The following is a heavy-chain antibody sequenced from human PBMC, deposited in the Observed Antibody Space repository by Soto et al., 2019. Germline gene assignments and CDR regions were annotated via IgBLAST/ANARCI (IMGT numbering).Heavy chain of an antibody. CDR3: AHTIVVVPTAHDAFDV. V-gene: IGHV2-5*02. CDR1: GFSPSSIGVG. J-gene: IGHJ3*01. Sequence: QITLKESGPTLVKPTQTLTLTCTFSGFSPSSIGVGVGWIRQPPGKALEWLGILYWDDDKHYSPSLKSRISIAKDTTKDQVVLTLTNMDPVDTATYYCAHTIVVVPTAHDAFDVWGQGTMVTVSS. CDR2: LYWDDDK. D-gene: IGHD2-2*01.